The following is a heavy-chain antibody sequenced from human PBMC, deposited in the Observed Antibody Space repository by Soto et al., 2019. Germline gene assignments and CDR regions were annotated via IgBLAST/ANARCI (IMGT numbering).Heavy chain of an antibody. Sequence: EVQLVESGGGLVQPGGSLRLSCAASGFTFSTYWMNWVRQAPGKGLEWVANIKEDGSEEYYVDSVKGRFTISRDNAKNSLYLDMNRLRGEDTAVYYCARDWCDPGRGSAFGYYYHFGMDVWGQGTTVTVPS. V-gene: IGHV3-7*05. CDR3: ARDWCDPGRGSAFGYYYHFGMDV. CDR2: IKEDGSEE. CDR1: GFTFSTYW. D-gene: IGHD2-8*01. J-gene: IGHJ6*02.